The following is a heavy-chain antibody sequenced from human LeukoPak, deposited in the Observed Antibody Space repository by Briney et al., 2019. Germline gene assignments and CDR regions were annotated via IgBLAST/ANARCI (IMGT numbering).Heavy chain of an antibody. CDR1: GFTFSDYY. J-gene: IGHJ3*02. CDR3: ARVNYYDTRGIDAFDI. V-gene: IGHV3-11*05. D-gene: IGHD3-22*01. CDR2: IGSSSSYT. Sequence: GGSLRLSCAASGFTFSDYYMSWIRQAPGEGLEWVSYIGSSSSYTNYADSVKGRFTISRDNAKNSLYLQMNSLRAEDTAVYYCARVNYYDTRGIDAFDIWGQGTMVTISS.